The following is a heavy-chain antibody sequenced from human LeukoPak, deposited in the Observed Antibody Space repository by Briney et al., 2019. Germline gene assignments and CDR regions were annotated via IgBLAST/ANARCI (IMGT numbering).Heavy chain of an antibody. V-gene: IGHV5-51*01. CDR2: IYPGDSDT. J-gene: IGHJ6*03. Sequence: GESLKISCKGSTGLFTGYWIGWVRQMSGKGLEWMGIIYPGDSDTGYSPSFQGQVTISVDKSTSTAYLQWSSLEASDTAIYYCMRQRLGLAGTPDSYYYYYMDVWGTGTTVTISS. CDR1: TGLFTGYW. CDR3: MRQRLGLAGTPDSYYYYYMDV. D-gene: IGHD1-7*01.